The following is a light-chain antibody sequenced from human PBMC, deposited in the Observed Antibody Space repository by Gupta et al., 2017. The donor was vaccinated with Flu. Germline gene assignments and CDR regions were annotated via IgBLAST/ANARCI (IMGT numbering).Light chain of an antibody. CDR3: QQYGSSPRLT. V-gene: IGKV3-20*01. CDR1: KRVSSDY. Sequence: FSSPAESTTPSCRASKRVSSDYLAWYQQKPGQAPRLLIYGASSRTTGIPERFSGSGSGTDFTLTISRLEPEDFAVYYCQQYGSSPRLTFGGGTKVEIK. CDR2: GAS. J-gene: IGKJ4*01.